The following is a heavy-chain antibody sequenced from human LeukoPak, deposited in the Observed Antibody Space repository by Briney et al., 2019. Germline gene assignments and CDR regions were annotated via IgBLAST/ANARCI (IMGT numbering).Heavy chain of an antibody. CDR3: TRDLPTIAARHHDY. CDR1: GYTFTSYG. D-gene: IGHD6-6*01. V-gene: IGHV1-18*01. Sequence: ASVKVSCKASGYTFTSYGISWVRQAPGQAFEWMGWISANNGNTNYAQKLQGRVTMTTDTSTTTAYMELGSLTSDDTAVYYCTRDLPTIAARHHDYWGQGTLVTVSS. J-gene: IGHJ4*02. CDR2: ISANNGNT.